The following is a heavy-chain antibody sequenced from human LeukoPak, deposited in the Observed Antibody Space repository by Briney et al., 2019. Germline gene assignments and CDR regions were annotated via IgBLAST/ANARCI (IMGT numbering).Heavy chain of an antibody. J-gene: IGHJ4*02. CDR1: GFTFSSYG. CDR3: AKGYTVTYYFDY. V-gene: IGHV3-33*06. CDR2: IWYDGSNK. D-gene: IGHD4-17*01. Sequence: GGSLRLSCAASGFTFSSYGMHWVRQAPGKGLEWVAVIWYDGSNKYYADSVKGRFTISRDNSKNTLYLQMNSLRAEDTAVYYCAKGYTVTYYFDYWGQGTLVTVSS.